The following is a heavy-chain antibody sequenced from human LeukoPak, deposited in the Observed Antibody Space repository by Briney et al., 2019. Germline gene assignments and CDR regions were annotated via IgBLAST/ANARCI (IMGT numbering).Heavy chain of an antibody. Sequence: SETLSLTCAVSGGSISSSNCWSWVRQPPGQGLEWIGEIYHSGSTNYNPSLKSRVTISVDKSKNQFSLKLSSVTAADTAVYYCARGICSGSYYYFDYWGQGTLVTVSS. CDR3: ARGICSGSYYYFDY. CDR2: IYHSGST. CDR1: GGSISSSNC. J-gene: IGHJ4*02. V-gene: IGHV4-4*02. D-gene: IGHD1-26*01.